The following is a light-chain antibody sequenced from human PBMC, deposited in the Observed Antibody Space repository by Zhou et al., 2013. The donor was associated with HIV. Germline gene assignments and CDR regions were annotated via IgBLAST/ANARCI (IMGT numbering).Light chain of an antibody. CDR3: MQGTHWPWT. CDR1: QSLVHSDGNTY. Sequence: DVVMTQSPLSLPVTLGQPASISCRSSQSLVHSDGNTYLNWFQQRPGQSPRRLIYKVSNRDSGVPDRFSGSGSGTDFTLNINRVEAEDVGVYYCMQGTHWPWTFGQGTKVEIK. V-gene: IGKV2-30*02. CDR2: KVS. J-gene: IGKJ1*01.